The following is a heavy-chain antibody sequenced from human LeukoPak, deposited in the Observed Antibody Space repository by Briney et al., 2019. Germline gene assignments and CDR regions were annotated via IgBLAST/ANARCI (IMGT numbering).Heavy chain of an antibody. D-gene: IGHD3-16*01. CDR1: GFTFSSYA. CDR3: ARGEPYYDPAFDI. V-gene: IGHV3-30-3*01. Sequence: GRSLRLSCAASGFTFSSYAMHWVRQAPGKGLEWVAVISYDGSNKYYADSVKGRFTISRDNSKNTLYLQMNSLRAEDTAVYYCARGEPYYDPAFDIWGQGTMVTVSS. CDR2: ISYDGSNK. J-gene: IGHJ3*02.